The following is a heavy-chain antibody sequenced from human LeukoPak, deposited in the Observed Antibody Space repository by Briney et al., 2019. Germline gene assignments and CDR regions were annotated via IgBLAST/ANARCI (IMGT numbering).Heavy chain of an antibody. D-gene: IGHD6-13*01. CDR3: ARLYSGSWYFDY. CDR2: IKEDGSER. V-gene: IGHV3-7*03. Sequence: PGGSLRLSCAASGFTFSYYWMGWVRQAPGKGLAWVASIKEDGSERHSVDSVKGRFTISRDNAEKSVLLQMSSLRVEDTAVYYCARLYSGSWYFDYWGQGTLVTVSS. CDR1: GFTFSYYW. J-gene: IGHJ4*02.